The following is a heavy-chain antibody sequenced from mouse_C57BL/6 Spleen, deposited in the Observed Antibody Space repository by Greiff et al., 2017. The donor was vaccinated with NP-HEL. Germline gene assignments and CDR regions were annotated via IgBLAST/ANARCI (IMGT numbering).Heavy chain of an antibody. CDR2: IYPGSGST. V-gene: IGHV1-55*01. J-gene: IGHJ4*01. CDR1: GYTFTSYW. Sequence: VQLQQSGAELVKPGASVKMSCKASGYTFTSYWITWVKQRPGQGLEWIGDIYPGSGSTNYNEKFKSKATLTVDTSSSTAYMQLSSLTSEDSAVYYCARFHYYGSSVYAMDYWGQGTSVTVSS. D-gene: IGHD1-1*01. CDR3: ARFHYYGSSVYAMDY.